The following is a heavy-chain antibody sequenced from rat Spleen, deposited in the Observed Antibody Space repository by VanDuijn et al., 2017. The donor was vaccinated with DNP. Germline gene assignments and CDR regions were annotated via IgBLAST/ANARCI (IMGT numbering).Heavy chain of an antibody. D-gene: IGHD1-5*01. CDR3: TRDDIGTTRFDY. Sequence: QVQLRESGPGLVQPSQILSLTCTVSGSSLSNFGVNWVRQPPGKGLEWIAAISTAGNTFYNSALKSRLSISRDTSKSQVFLKMNSLQTEDTAIYFCTRDDIGTTRFDYWGQGVMVTVSS. CDR1: GSSLSNFG. CDR2: ISTAGNT. V-gene: IGHV2S12*01. J-gene: IGHJ2*01.